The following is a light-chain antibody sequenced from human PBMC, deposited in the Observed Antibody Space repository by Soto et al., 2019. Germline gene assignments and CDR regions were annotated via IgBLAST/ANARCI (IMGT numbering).Light chain of an antibody. CDR2: EVN. CDR3: CSYAGTSYV. Sequence: QSVLTPPASGSGAPGQSITIPCTGTSSDVGSYDAVSWYQHHPGKVPKLMIYEVNERPSGVSYRFSGSKSGNTASLTISGLQAEDEADYYCCSYAGTSYVFGSGTKVTVL. J-gene: IGLJ1*01. V-gene: IGLV2-23*02. CDR1: SSDVGSYDA.